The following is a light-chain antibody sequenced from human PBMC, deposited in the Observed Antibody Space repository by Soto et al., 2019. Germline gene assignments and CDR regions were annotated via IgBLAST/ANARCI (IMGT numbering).Light chain of an antibody. J-gene: IGKJ2*01. CDR2: DAS. CDR3: QQYKNLYT. CDR1: QTISGW. V-gene: IGKV1-5*01. Sequence: DIQMTQSPSTLSASVGDTVTITCRASQTISGWLAWYQQKPGKAPKLLIYDASTLESGVPSRFGGSDSGTEFTLTISSVQPDDIATYYCQQYKNLYTFGQGTKVDIK.